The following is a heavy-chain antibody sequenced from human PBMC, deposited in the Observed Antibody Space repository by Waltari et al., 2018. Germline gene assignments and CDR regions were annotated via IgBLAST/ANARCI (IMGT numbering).Heavy chain of an antibody. CDR2: ISYDGRNK. D-gene: IGHD2-2*01. CDR1: GFTFSSYG. CDR3: ANGGVPRTIAPAGDCSSTSCYGYYYYGMDV. Sequence: QVQLVESGGGVVQPGRSSLRLSCAASGFTFSSYGMHWVRQAPGKGLAWVAVISYDGRNKYYADSVKGRFTISRDNSKNTLYLQMNSLRAEDTAVYYCANGGVPRTIAPAGDCSSTSCYGYYYYGMDVWGQGTTVTVSS. V-gene: IGHV3-30*18. J-gene: IGHJ6*02.